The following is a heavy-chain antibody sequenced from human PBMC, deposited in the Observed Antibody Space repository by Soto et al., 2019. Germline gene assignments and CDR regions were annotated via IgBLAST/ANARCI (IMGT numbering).Heavy chain of an antibody. D-gene: IGHD6-25*01. J-gene: IGHJ4*02. CDR3: ATVAFGYHSYTVY. V-gene: IGHV3-11*01. CDR1: GFAFGDAS. Sequence: PGGSLRLSCVASGFAFGDASMNWIRQSPGKGLGWLSYIDNVGGTIYYADSVRGRFTVSRDNAKYSLFLQMTALRAEDSAMYFCATVAFGYHSYTVYWVRAALVTICS. CDR2: IDNVGGTI.